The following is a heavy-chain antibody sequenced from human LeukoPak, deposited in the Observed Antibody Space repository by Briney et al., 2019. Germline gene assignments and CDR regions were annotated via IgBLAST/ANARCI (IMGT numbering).Heavy chain of an antibody. V-gene: IGHV3-23*01. CDR2: ISGSSGLT. Sequence: GGSLRLSCAASGFTFSNYAMSWVRQAPGRGLEWVSAISGSSGLTYYADSVKGRFTISRDNSKNTLFLQMNSLRAEDTAVYYSTRTPYYYYYGMDVWGQGTTVTVSS. CDR3: TRTPYYYYYGMDV. D-gene: IGHD2-2*01. J-gene: IGHJ6*02. CDR1: GFTFSNYA.